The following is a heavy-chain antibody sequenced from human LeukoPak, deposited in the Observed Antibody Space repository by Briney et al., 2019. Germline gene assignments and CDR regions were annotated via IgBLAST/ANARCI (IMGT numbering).Heavy chain of an antibody. CDR2: IYHSGST. V-gene: IGHV4-30-2*01. D-gene: IGHD2-2*01. CDR3: ARGVVVPSLRAYYYGMDV. Sequence: PSQTLSLTCAVSGGSISSGGYSWSWIRQPPGKGLEWIGYIYHSGSTYYNPSLKSRVTISVGRSKNQFSLKLSSVTAADTAVYYCARGVVVPSLRAYYYGMDVWGQGTTVTVSS. J-gene: IGHJ6*02. CDR1: GGSISSGGYS.